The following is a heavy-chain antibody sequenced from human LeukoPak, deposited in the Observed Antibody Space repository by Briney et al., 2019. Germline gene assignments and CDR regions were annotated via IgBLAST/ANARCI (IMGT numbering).Heavy chain of an antibody. CDR1: GFTFSDHY. CDR2: TRNKANSYTT. J-gene: IGHJ6*02. D-gene: IGHD2-2*01. CDR3: TTSTLGYCSSTSCYYYYYGMDV. Sequence: GGSLRLSCAASGFTFSDHYMDWLRQAPGKGLEWVGRTRNKANSYTTEYAASVKGRFTVSRDASKNSLHLQMNSLKTEDTAVYYCTTSTLGYCSSTSCYYYYYGMDVWGQGTTVTVSS. V-gene: IGHV3-72*01.